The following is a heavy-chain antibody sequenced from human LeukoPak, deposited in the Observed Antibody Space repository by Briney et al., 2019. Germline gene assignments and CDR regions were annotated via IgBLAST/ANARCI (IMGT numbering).Heavy chain of an antibody. D-gene: IGHD1-14*01. CDR1: GFTFSHHW. CDR3: TRNPDGRNWFDP. J-gene: IGHJ5*02. Sequence: GRSLRLSCAASGFTFSHHWMHWVRQAPGKGLVWVSHISSDGSSTTYADSVKGRFTISRDNRKNTLYLQMNSLRVEDTAMYYCTRNPDGRNWFDPWGQGTLVTVSS. CDR2: ISSDGSST. V-gene: IGHV3-74*01.